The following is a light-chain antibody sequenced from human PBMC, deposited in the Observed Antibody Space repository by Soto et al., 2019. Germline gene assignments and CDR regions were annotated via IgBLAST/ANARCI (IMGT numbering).Light chain of an antibody. V-gene: IGKV3-20*01. CDR3: QQYGTSPYT. J-gene: IGKJ2*01. CDR1: QSVSSNY. Sequence: EIVLTQSPGTLSLSPGESATLSCRASQSVSSNYLAWYQQKPGQAPRLLIYGASSRATGIPDRFRGSGSGADFTLTISRLEPEDFAMYYCQQYGTSPYTFGQGTKVGIK. CDR2: GAS.